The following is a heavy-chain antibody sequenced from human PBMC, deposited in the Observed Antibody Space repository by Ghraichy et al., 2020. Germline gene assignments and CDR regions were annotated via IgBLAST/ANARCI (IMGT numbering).Heavy chain of an antibody. V-gene: IGHV3-15*01. J-gene: IGHJ4*02. CDR3: TTLSTHASYWSNGVCFYDY. D-gene: IGHD2-8*01. Sequence: GGSLRLSCTASGFTFSNAWMNWVRQAPGKGLEWVGRIKRKIDGGTTNYAAPVKGRFTISSDESKNRLYLEMNSLRTEDTAVYYCTTLSTHASYWSNGVCFYDYWGQGTLVTVSS. CDR2: IKRKIDGGTT. CDR1: GFTFSNAW.